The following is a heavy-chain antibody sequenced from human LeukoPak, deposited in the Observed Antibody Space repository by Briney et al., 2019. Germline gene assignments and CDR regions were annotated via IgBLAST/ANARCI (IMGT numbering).Heavy chain of an antibody. D-gene: IGHD2-21*02. V-gene: IGHV3-30*03. J-gene: IGHJ5*02. CDR1: GFTFSTYG. Sequence: GRSLRLSCAASGFTFSTYGIHWVRQAPGKGLEWVAVISYDGSSKDYADSLKGRFTISRDNSINTLYLQMNSLRVEDTAIYYCARGSSGRLLSSWFDPWGQGTLVTVSS. CDR3: ARGSSGRLLSSWFDP. CDR2: ISYDGSSK.